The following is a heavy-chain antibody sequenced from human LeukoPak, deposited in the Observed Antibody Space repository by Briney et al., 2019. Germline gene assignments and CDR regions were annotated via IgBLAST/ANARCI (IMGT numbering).Heavy chain of an antibody. D-gene: IGHD6-13*01. CDR3: ARHSIAAAGLLYYYYYMDV. V-gene: IGHV3-48*03. J-gene: IGHJ6*03. CDR1: GFTFSSYG. CDR2: ISSSGSTI. Sequence: GESLKISCAASGFTFSSYGMNWVRQAPGKGLEWVSYISSSGSTIYYADSVKGRFTISRDNAKNSLYLQMNSLRAEDTAVYYCARHSIAAAGLLYYYYYMDVWGKGTTVTVSS.